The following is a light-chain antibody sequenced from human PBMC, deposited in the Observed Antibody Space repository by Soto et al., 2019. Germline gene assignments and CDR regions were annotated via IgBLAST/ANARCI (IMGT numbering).Light chain of an antibody. CDR2: DTS. CDR1: QSVSSGY. V-gene: IGKV3-20*01. CDR3: QQYGSSPLT. J-gene: IGKJ4*01. Sequence: DIVLTQSPGTLSLSPGERATLSCRASQSVSSGYLAWYQQKPGQAPRRLIYDTSTRATGIPDRFSGSGSGTDFTLTISRLEPVDFAVYYCQQYGSSPLTFGGGTKVEI.